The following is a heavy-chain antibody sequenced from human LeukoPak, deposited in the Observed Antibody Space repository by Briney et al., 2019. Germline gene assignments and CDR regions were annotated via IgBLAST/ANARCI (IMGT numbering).Heavy chain of an antibody. V-gene: IGHV3-30*02. Sequence: GGSLRLSCAASGFTFSGSAMHWVRQASGKGLEWVAFIRYDGSNKYYADSVKGRFTISRDNAKNSLYLQMNSLRAEDTAVYYCVSWLIGVLDYWGQGTLVTVSS. CDR2: IRYDGSNK. CDR1: GFTFSGSA. CDR3: VSWLIGVLDY. J-gene: IGHJ4*02. D-gene: IGHD7-27*01.